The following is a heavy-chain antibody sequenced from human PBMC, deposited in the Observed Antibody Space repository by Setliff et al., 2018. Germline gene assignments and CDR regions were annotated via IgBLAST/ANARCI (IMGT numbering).Heavy chain of an antibody. CDR1: GGTFSDYY. CDR2: INHSGTS. J-gene: IGHJ4*02. Sequence: SETLSLTCAAYGGTFSDYYWTWIRQSPGKGLEWIGEINHSGTSNYNPSLKSRVTISADTSKNQFSLKVISVTAADTAVYYCARGRNVAARLLDSWGQGTLVTVSS. V-gene: IGHV4-34*01. CDR3: ARGRNVAARLLDS. D-gene: IGHD6-6*01.